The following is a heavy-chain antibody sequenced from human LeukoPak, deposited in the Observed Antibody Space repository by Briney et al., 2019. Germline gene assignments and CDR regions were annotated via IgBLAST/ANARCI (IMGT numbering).Heavy chain of an antibody. CDR3: ARSAAGSEYYFDY. V-gene: IGHV3-66*02. Sequence: GGSLRLSCAASGFTVSSNYMSWVRQAPGNGLEWVSVIYSGGSTYYADSVKGRFTISRDNSKNTLYLQMNSLRAEDTAVYYCARSAAGSEYYFDYWGQGTLVTVSS. CDR1: GFTVSSNY. J-gene: IGHJ4*02. D-gene: IGHD6-13*01. CDR2: IYSGGST.